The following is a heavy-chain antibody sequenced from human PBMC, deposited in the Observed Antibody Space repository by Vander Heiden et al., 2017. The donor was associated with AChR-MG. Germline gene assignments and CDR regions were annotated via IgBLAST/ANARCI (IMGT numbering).Heavy chain of an antibody. CDR2: IWYDGSTK. D-gene: IGHD3-22*01. CDR3: ARPYYFDSSGYYPFDY. J-gene: IGHJ4*02. V-gene: IGHV3-33*01. CDR1: GFTFSSYG. Sequence: QVQLVESGGGVVQPGRSLRLSCAASGFTFSSYGMHWVRQAPGKGLEWVAVIWYDGSTKYYADSVKGRFTISRDNSKNTLYLQMNSLRVEDTAVYYCARPYYFDSSGYYPFDYWGQGTLVTVSS.